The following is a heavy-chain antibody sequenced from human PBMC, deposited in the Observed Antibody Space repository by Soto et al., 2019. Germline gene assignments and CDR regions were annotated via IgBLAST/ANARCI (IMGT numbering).Heavy chain of an antibody. J-gene: IGHJ6*02. CDR3: AAEIGVVPSAYNYYDMDV. V-gene: IGHV1-58*01. Sequence: SVKVSCKTSGFTFTSSAVQWVRQARGQRLEWIGWIVVGSAYTNYAEKFQDRVTITRDMSTSTAYMELTSLRSDDTAVYYCAAEIGVVPSAYNYYDMDVWGQGTAVTVSS. CDR2: IVVGSAYT. D-gene: IGHD2-2*01. CDR1: GFTFTSSA.